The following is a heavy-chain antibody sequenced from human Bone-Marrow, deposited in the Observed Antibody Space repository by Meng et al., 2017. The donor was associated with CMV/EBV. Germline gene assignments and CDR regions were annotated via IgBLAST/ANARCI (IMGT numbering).Heavy chain of an antibody. D-gene: IGHD5/OR15-5a*01. Sequence: SETLSLTCPVSGGSISSRNYYWGWIRQPPGKGLEWIGSIYYSGSTYYNPSLKSRVTISIDTSKNQFSLKLNSVTAADTAVYYCATSRGVYYATEGDYWGQGTLVTVSS. V-gene: IGHV4-39*07. J-gene: IGHJ4*02. CDR2: IYYSGST. CDR1: GGSISSRNYY. CDR3: ATSRGVYYATEGDY.